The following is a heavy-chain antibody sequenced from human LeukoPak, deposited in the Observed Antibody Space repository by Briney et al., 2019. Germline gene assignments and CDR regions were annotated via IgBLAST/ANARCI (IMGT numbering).Heavy chain of an antibody. D-gene: IGHD3-3*01. CDR3: ARLRGYDFWSGFEY. CDR2: LNWNGGST. J-gene: IGHJ4*02. V-gene: IGHV3-20*04. Sequence: PGGSLRLSCAASGFTFDDYGMSWVRQAPGKRLEWVSGLNWNGGSTGCADSVKGRFTISRDTAKNSLYLQMNSLRAEDTALYYCARLRGYDFWSGFEYWGQGTLVTVSS. CDR1: GFTFDDYG.